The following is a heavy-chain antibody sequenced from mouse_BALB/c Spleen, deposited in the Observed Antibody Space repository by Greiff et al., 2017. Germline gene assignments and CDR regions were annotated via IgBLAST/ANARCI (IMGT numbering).Heavy chain of an antibody. V-gene: IGHV1-67*01. Sequence: VQLQQSGPELVRPGVSVKISCKGSGYTFTDYAMHWVKQSHAKSLEWIGVISTYYGDASYNQKFKGKATMTVDKSSSTAYMELARLTSEDSAIYYCAREVAGTAMDYWGQGTSVTVSS. D-gene: IGHD1-1*01. CDR2: ISTYYGDA. CDR3: AREVAGTAMDY. CDR1: GYTFTDYA. J-gene: IGHJ4*01.